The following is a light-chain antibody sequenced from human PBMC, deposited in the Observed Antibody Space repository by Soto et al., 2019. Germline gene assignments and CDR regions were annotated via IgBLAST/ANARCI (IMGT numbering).Light chain of an antibody. V-gene: IGLV2-8*01. J-gene: IGLJ3*02. CDR3: SSYAGRDSWR. Sequence: QSALTQPPSASGSPGQSVTISCTGTSTDVGEYNYVSWYQHHPGKAPKLLIYDVFRRPSGVPDRFSGSKSGNTASLTVSGLQAEDEADYYCSSYAGRDSWRFGGGTQLTVL. CDR2: DVF. CDR1: STDVGEYNY.